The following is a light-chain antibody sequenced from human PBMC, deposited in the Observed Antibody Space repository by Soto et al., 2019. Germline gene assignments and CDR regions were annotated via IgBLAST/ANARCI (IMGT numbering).Light chain of an antibody. Sequence: DIQMTQSPSTLSASVGDRVTNTCRASQSINNWLAWYQEKPGKAPKLLIYKASSLESGVPSRFSGSGSGTEFTLTISSLQPDDFATYYCQQYNIYPWAFGQGTKVEIK. CDR2: KAS. CDR1: QSINNW. V-gene: IGKV1-5*03. J-gene: IGKJ1*01. CDR3: QQYNIYPWA.